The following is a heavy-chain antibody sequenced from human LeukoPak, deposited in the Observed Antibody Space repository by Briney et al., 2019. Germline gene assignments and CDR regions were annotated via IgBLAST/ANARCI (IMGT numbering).Heavy chain of an antibody. D-gene: IGHD2-2*01. CDR2: FGPEDGET. CDR3: ATEGDCSSTSCYRRWFDP. V-gene: IGHV1-24*01. J-gene: IGHJ5*02. CDR1: GYTLTELS. Sequence: ASVKVSCKVSGYTLTELSMHWVRQAPGKGLEWMGGFGPEDGETIYAQKFQGRVTMTEDTSTDTAYMELSRLRSEDTAVYYCATEGDCSSTSCYRRWFDPWGQGTLVTVSS.